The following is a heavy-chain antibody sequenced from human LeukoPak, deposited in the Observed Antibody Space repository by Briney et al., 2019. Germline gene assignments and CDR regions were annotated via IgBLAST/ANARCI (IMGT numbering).Heavy chain of an antibody. CDR3: ARDGSTHYDFWSGYYAFDY. CDR1: GGTFSSYA. CDR2: IIPIFGTA. J-gene: IGHJ4*02. Sequence: ASVKVSCKASGGTFSSYAISWVRQAPGQGLEWMGRIIPIFGTANYAQKFQGRVTITTDESTSTAYMELSSLRSEDTAVYYCARDGSTHYDFWSGYYAFDYWGQGTLVTVSS. D-gene: IGHD3-3*01. V-gene: IGHV1-69*05.